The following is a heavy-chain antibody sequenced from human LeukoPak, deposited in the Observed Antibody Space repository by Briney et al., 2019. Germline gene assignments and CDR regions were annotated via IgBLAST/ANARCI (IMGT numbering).Heavy chain of an antibody. J-gene: IGHJ4*02. CDR1: GGSISSYY. CDR2: IYYSGST. D-gene: IGHD5-12*01. Sequence: SETLSLTCTVSGGSISSYYWSWIRQPPGKGLERIGYIYYSGSTNYNPSLKSRVTISVDTSKNQFSLRLTSVTAADTAVYYCARWDGYDSQFDSWGQGTLVTVSS. V-gene: IGHV4-59*01. CDR3: ARWDGYDSQFDS.